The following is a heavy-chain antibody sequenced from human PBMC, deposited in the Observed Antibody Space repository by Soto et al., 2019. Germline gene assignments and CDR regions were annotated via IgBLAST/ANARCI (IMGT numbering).Heavy chain of an antibody. CDR3: ARDMRGYCSGGSCRTPLGD. D-gene: IGHD2-15*01. V-gene: IGHV3-33*01. CDR1: GFTFSSYG. J-gene: IGHJ4*02. Sequence: QVQLVESGGCVVQPGRSLRLSCAASGFTFSSYGMHGVRQAPGKGRERVAVVWYDGSNKYYADSVKGRFTISRDNSKHTLYLQMNSLRAEDTAVYYCARDMRGYCSGGSCRTPLGDWGQGTLVTVSS. CDR2: VWYDGSNK.